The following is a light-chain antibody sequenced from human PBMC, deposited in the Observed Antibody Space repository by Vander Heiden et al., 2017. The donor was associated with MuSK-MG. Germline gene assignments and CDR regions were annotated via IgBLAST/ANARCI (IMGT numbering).Light chain of an antibody. CDR3: HQYKSYGT. J-gene: IGKJ1*01. Sequence: VQMTPSPPTLSASVGDRDTLTCPASQSSNKWLAWYQQKPGKAPKLLSYDASSLESGVPSRFSGSGSGTGVTLTTSSLQPDEVETYDCHQYKSYGTFGQGTKVDIK. V-gene: IGKV1-5*01. CDR2: DAS. CDR1: QSSNKW.